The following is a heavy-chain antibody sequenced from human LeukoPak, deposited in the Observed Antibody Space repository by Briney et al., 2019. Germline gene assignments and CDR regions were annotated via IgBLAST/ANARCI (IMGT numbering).Heavy chain of an antibody. J-gene: IGHJ4*02. CDR2: ISYSGGT. D-gene: IGHD6-6*01. Sequence: SETLSLTCTVSGGSISNYYWSWIRQPPGKGREWIGHISYSGGTDHNPSLKSRVTISVDTSKNQFSLKLSSVTAADTAVYYCARGAGGSSSSDFDYWGQGTLVTVSS. CDR1: GGSISNYY. CDR3: ARGAGGSSSSDFDY. V-gene: IGHV4-59*08.